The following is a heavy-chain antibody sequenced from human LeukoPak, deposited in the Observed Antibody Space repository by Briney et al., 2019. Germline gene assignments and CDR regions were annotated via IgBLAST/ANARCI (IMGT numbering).Heavy chain of an antibody. CDR3: AKASWVSSADAVL. D-gene: IGHD3-16*01. Sequence: PGGSLRLSCAAPGSTFSTYAMSWVRQAPARGLEWVSSLRGDGETFYADSVKGRFTLSRDHSRNTVYLQMNNLRVEDTAVYFCAKASWVSSADAVLWGQGTLVTVSS. CDR2: LRGDGET. J-gene: IGHJ4*02. V-gene: IGHV3-23*01. CDR1: GSTFSTYA.